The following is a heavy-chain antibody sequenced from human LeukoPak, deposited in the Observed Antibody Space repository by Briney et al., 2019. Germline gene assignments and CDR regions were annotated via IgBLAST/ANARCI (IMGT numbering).Heavy chain of an antibody. CDR3: ARCYYYGSGSSPLDY. V-gene: IGHV1-46*01. CDR2: NNPSGGST. J-gene: IGHJ4*02. CDR1: GYTFTSYY. Sequence: ASVKVSCKASGYTFTSYYMHWVRQAPGQGLEWMGINNPSGGSTSYAQKFQGRVTMTRDTSTSTVYMELSSLRSEDTAVYYCARCYYYGSGSSPLDYWGQGTLVTVSS. D-gene: IGHD3-10*01.